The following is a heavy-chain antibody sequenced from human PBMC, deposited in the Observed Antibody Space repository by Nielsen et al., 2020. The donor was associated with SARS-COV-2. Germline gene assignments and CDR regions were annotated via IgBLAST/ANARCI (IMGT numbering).Heavy chain of an antibody. CDR3: ASYSGSYYVGAFDI. V-gene: IGHV3-23*01. Sequence: GGSLRLSCAASGFTFFSYAMSWVRQAPGKGLEWVSVISGTNGITYYADSVKGRFTISRDNSKNTLYLQMNSLRAEDTAVYYCASYSGSYYVGAFDIWGQGTMVTVSS. CDR2: ISGTNGIT. CDR1: GFTFFSYA. J-gene: IGHJ3*02. D-gene: IGHD1-26*01.